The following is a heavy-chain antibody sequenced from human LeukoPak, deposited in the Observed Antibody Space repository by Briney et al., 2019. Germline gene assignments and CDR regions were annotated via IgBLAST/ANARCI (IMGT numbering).Heavy chain of an antibody. J-gene: IGHJ4*02. Sequence: ASEILSLTCTVSGGSISSYYWSWIRQPPGKGLEWIGYIYYSGSTNYNPSLKSRVTISVDTSKNQFSLKLSSVTAADTAVYYCARRSSSWTPFDYWGQGTLVTVSS. V-gene: IGHV4-59*08. CDR2: IYYSGST. CDR1: GGSISSYY. D-gene: IGHD6-13*01. CDR3: ARRSSSWTPFDY.